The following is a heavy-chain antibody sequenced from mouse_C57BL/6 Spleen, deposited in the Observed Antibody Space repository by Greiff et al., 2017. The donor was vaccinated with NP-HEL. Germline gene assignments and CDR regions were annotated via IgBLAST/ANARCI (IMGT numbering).Heavy chain of an antibody. CDR3: ARDYYSGWYFDV. CDR1: GFTFSDYG. V-gene: IGHV5-17*01. D-gene: IGHD2-12*01. J-gene: IGHJ1*03. Sequence: EVQLVESGGGLVKPGGSLKLSCAASGFTFSDYGMHWVRQAPEKGLEWVAYISSGSGTIYYADTVKGRFTISRDNAKNTLFLQMTSLRSEDTAMYYCARDYYSGWYFDVWGTGTTVTVSS. CDR2: ISSGSGTI.